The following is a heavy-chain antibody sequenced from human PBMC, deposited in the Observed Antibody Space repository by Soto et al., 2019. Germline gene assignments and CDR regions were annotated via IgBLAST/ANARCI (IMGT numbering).Heavy chain of an antibody. CDR1: GVTFSSYG. J-gene: IGHJ4*02. Sequence: GGSLRLSCVASGVTFSSYGMHWVRQAPGKGLEWVAIISYDGSNTYYADSVKGRFTIYRDNSKNTLYLQMNSLRAEDTSVYYCAKEGGLSGSYYISSSYYFDYWGQGTLVTVSS. D-gene: IGHD1-26*01. CDR2: ISYDGSNT. CDR3: AKEGGLSGSYYISSSYYFDY. V-gene: IGHV3-30*18.